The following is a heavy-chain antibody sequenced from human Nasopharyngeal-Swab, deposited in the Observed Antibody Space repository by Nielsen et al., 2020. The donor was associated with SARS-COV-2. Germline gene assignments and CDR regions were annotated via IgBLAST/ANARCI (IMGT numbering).Heavy chain of an antibody. D-gene: IGHD6-6*01. Sequence: WIRQPPGKGLEWIGEISHSGSTNYNPSLKSRVTISVDTSKNQFSLKLSSVTAADTAVYYCARVLRGVAARPLGFGYYYYYYMDVWGKGTTVTVSS. CDR2: ISHSGST. CDR3: ARVLRGVAARPLGFGYYYYYYMDV. J-gene: IGHJ6*03. V-gene: IGHV4-34*01.